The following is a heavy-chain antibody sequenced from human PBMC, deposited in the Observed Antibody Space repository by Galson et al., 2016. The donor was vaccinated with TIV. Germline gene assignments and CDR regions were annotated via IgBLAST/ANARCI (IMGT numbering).Heavy chain of an antibody. J-gene: IGHJ5*02. CDR3: ARGRSGNDFENWFDP. D-gene: IGHD1-1*01. CDR1: GFTFSSYE. CDR2: ISNRGSMK. V-gene: IGHV3-48*03. Sequence: SLRLSCAGSGFTFSSYEMNWVRQAPGKGLEWVSYISNRGSMKFYADSVKGRFTISRDNAKNSLYLQINSLRAEDTAVYYCARGRSGNDFENWFDPWGQGTLVTVSS.